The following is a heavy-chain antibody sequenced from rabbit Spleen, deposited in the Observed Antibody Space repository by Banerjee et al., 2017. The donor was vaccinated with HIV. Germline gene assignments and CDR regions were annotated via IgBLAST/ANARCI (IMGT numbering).Heavy chain of an antibody. CDR2: TRTGSGSI. V-gene: IGHV1S45*01. CDR3: ARDDLGNSGGWDLNL. Sequence: QEQLEESAGGLVQPGGSLKLTCTASGFTISNNYWIWWVRQAPGKRPEWIANTRTGSGSIDYATWVNGRFTISKTSSTTVTLQMTSLTPADTATYFCARDDLGNSGGWDLNLWGPGTLVTVS. CDR1: GFTISNNYW. J-gene: IGHJ4*01. D-gene: IGHD4-1*01.